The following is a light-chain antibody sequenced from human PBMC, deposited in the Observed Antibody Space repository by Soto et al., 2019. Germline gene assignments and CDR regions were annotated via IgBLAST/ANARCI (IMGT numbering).Light chain of an antibody. Sequence: DIQMTQSPSTLSASVGDRVTITCRASQSISSWLAWYQQKPGKAPKLLIYKASSLESGVPSRFSGSGSGTELTLTINSLQPDDFATYYCQQYNSYSKTFGQGTKVDIK. CDR1: QSISSW. V-gene: IGKV1-5*03. CDR2: KAS. CDR3: QQYNSYSKT. J-gene: IGKJ1*01.